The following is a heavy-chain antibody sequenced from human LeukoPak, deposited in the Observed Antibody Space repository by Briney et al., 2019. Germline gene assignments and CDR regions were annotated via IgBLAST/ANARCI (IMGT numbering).Heavy chain of an antibody. J-gene: IGHJ4*02. CDR1: GFTFSSYS. V-gene: IGHV3-21*01. D-gene: IGHD5-18*01. Sequence: GGSLRLSCAASGFTFSSYSMDWVRQAPGKGLEWVSSISSSSSYIYYADSVKGRFTISRDNAKNSLYLQMNSLRAEDTAVYYCARVVGTAMVDYWGQGTLVTVSS. CDR3: ARVVGTAMVDY. CDR2: ISSSSSYI.